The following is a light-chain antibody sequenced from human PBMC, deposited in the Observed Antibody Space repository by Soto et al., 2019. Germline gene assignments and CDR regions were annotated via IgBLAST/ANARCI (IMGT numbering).Light chain of an antibody. CDR3: QQNFNFPRT. V-gene: IGKV1-39*01. J-gene: IGKJ1*01. CDR1: QTIDTY. Sequence: DIQLTQSPSSLSASVGDRFTITCLASQTIDTYLNWYQHKPGTAPKVLIYAATYLQNGVPSRFSGTGSGADFTLTISSLQPEDFATYYCQQNFNFPRTFGQGTKVDIK. CDR2: AAT.